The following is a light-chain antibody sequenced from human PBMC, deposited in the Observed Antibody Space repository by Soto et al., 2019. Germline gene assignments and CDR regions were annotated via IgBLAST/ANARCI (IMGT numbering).Light chain of an antibody. J-gene: IGKJ4*01. V-gene: IGKV3-20*01. CDR2: DAS. CDR3: QYYVTSPLT. Sequence: EVVLTQSPATLSLSPGERATLSCRASQSFSSYLSYLAWYQQKPGQAPRLLIYDASNRATGIPARFSGSGSGTDFTLTISSLEPEDFAVYYCQYYVTSPLTFGGGTKVEIK. CDR1: QSFSSYLSY.